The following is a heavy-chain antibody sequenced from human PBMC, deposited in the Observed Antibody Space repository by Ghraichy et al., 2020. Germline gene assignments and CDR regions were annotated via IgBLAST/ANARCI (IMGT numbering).Heavy chain of an antibody. CDR3: AHSDCSTTSCYYSDTGWFDP. Sequence: SGPTLVKPTQTLTLTCTFSGFSLSTSGAGVGWIRQPPGKALEWLALIYWDDDKRYRPSLRSRLTITKDTSKNEVVLTMTHMDPVDTATYYCAHSDCSTTSCYYSDTGWFDPWGQGTLVTVSS. CDR1: GFSLSTSGAG. CDR2: IYWDDDK. V-gene: IGHV2-5*02. D-gene: IGHD2-2*01. J-gene: IGHJ5*02.